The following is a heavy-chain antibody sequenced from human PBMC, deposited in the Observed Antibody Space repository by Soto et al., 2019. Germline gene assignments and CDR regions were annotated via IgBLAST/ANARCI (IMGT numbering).Heavy chain of an antibody. V-gene: IGHV1-46*03. CDR2: INPSGGST. CDR1: GYTFTSYY. J-gene: IGHJ6*02. D-gene: IGHD3-10*01. Sequence: ASVKVSCKASGYTFTSYYMHWVRQAPGQGLEWMGIINPSGGSTSYAQKFQGRVTMTRDTSTSTVYMELSSLRSEDTAVYYCARDIALLWFGELLYYYYGMDVWGQGTTVTVSS. CDR3: ARDIALLWFGELLYYYYGMDV.